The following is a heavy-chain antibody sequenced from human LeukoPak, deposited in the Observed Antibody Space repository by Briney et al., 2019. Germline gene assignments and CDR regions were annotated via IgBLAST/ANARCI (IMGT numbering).Heavy chain of an antibody. D-gene: IGHD3-9*01. J-gene: IGHJ6*03. V-gene: IGHV5-51*01. Sequence: GESLKISCNVSGDTSTTYWIAWVRQMPGKGLEWMGIIYPGDSDAKYNPSFQGQVTISADKSISTAYLQWSSLKASDTAMYYCARLMLTGGHMDVWGKGTTVTVSS. CDR3: ARLMLTGGHMDV. CDR1: GDTSTTYW. CDR2: IYPGDSDA.